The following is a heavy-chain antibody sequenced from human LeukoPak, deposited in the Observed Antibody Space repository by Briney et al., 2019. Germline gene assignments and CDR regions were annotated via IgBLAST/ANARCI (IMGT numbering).Heavy chain of an antibody. D-gene: IGHD3-22*01. CDR1: GYTFTSYY. Sequence: ASVKVSCKASGYTFTSYYMHWVRQAPGQGLEWMGIINPSGGSTSYAQKFQGRVTMTRDTSTSTVHMELSSLRSEDTAVYYCARATTYDSSGYYYEWFAFDIWGQGTMVTVSS. CDR2: INPSGGST. J-gene: IGHJ3*02. CDR3: ARATTYDSSGYYYEWFAFDI. V-gene: IGHV1-46*01.